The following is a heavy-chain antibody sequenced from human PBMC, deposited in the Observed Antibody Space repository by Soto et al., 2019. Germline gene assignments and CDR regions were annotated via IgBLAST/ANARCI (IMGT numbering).Heavy chain of an antibody. J-gene: IGHJ1*01. V-gene: IGHV1-46*01. D-gene: IGHD2-2*01. Sequence: ASVKVSCKASGYTFTSYYMHWVRQAPGQGLEWMGIINPSGGSTSYAQKFQGRVTMTRDTSTSTVYMELSSLRSEDTAVYYCASEGDILVVMKYFQHSGQATLVTVSS. CDR3: ASEGDILVVMKYFQH. CDR2: INPSGGST. CDR1: GYTFTSYY.